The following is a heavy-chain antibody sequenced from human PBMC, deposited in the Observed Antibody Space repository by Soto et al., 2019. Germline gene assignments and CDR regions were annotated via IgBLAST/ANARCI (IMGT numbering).Heavy chain of an antibody. CDR3: ARTSAAGKYYYGMDV. Sequence: GESLKISCKGSGYSFTSYWIFWVRQMPVKGLEFMGIIYPFYSDTRYSPSFQGHVTISSYNSISTSYLQLSSLKASYTAMYYCARTSAAGKYYYGMDVWGQGTTVTVSS. J-gene: IGHJ6*02. CDR2: IYPFYSDT. V-gene: IGHV5-51*01. D-gene: IGHD6-13*01. CDR1: GYSFTSYW.